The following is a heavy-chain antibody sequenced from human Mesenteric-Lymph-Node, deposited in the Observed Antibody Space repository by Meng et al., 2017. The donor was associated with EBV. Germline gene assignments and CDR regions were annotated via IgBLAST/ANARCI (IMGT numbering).Heavy chain of an antibody. CDR3: STNYGLFDY. V-gene: IGHV3-66*03. Sequence: EVELVESGGGLIQPGGSLSLSCAASGFTVSSNYMSWVRQAPGKGLEWVSVIYSCGSTYYADSVKGRFTISRDNSKNTLYLQMNSLRAEDTAVYYCSTNYGLFDYWGQGTLVTVSS. J-gene: IGHJ4*02. CDR2: IYSCGST. D-gene: IGHD4-17*01. CDR1: GFTVSSNY.